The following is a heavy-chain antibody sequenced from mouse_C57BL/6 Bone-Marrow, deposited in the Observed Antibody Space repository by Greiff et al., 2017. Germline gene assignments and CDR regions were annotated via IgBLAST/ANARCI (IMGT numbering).Heavy chain of an antibody. D-gene: IGHD2-12*01. CDR1: GYSITSGYY. V-gene: IGHV3-6*01. CDR2: ISYDGSN. J-gene: IGHJ3*01. CDR3: ARREGATTAWFAY. Sequence: EVKLEESGPGLVKPSQSLSLTCSVTGYSITSGYYWNWIRQFPGNKLEWMGYISYDGSNNYNPSLKNRISITRDTSKNQFFLKLNSVTTEDTATYYCARREGATTAWFAYWGQGTLVTVSA.